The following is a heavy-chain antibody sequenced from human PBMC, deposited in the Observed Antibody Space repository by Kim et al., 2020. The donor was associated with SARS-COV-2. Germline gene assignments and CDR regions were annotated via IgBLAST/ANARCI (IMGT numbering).Heavy chain of an antibody. D-gene: IGHD5-12*01. J-gene: IGHJ4*02. Sequence: SETLSLTCTVSGGSISSYYWSWIRQPPGKGLEWIGYIYYSGSTNSNPSLKSRVTISVDTSKNQFTLKLSSVTAADTAVYYCARDRRDGYNSLINYFDYWCQGTLVTVSS. CDR3: ARDRRDGYNSLINYFDY. V-gene: IGHV4-59*13. CDR1: GGSISSYY. CDR2: IYYSGST.